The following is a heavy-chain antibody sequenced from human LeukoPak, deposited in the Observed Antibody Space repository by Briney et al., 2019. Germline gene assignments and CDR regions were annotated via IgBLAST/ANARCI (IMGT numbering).Heavy chain of an antibody. CDR2: INHSGST. D-gene: IGHD2-2*01. V-gene: IGHV4-34*01. Sequence: SETLSLTCAVYGGSFSGYSWSWVRQPPGKGLEWIGEINHSGSTNYSPSLKSRLTISADTSKNQFSLRLTSVTATDTAVYYCARSSSTSWNWFDPWGQGTLVTVSS. CDR3: ARSSSTSWNWFDP. J-gene: IGHJ5*02. CDR1: GGSFSGYS.